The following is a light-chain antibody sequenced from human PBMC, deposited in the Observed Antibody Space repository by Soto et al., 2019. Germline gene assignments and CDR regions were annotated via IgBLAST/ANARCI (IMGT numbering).Light chain of an antibody. V-gene: IGLV2-14*01. CDR1: SGDVGGYNY. CDR3: KSYAGSNTYV. Sequence: QSALTQPASVSGSPGQSITISCTGTSGDVGGYNYVSWYQQLPGKAPKLMIYEVSDRPSGISNRFSGSKSGNTASLTVSGLQAADEADYFCKSYAGSNTYVFGSGTKLTVL. CDR2: EVS. J-gene: IGLJ1*01.